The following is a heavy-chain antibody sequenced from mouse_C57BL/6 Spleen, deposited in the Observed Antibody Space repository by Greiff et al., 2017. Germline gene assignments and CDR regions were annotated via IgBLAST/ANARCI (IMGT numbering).Heavy chain of an antibody. CDR3: ARSGFDY. CDR2: IDPSDSYT. V-gene: IGHV1-69*01. Sequence: QVQLKQPGAELVMPGASVKLSCKASGYTFTSYWMHWVKQRPGQGLAWIGEIDPSDSYTNYNQKFKGKSTLTVDKSSSTAYMQLSSLTSEDSAVYYCARSGFDYWGQGTTLTVSS. CDR1: GYTFTSYW. J-gene: IGHJ2*01.